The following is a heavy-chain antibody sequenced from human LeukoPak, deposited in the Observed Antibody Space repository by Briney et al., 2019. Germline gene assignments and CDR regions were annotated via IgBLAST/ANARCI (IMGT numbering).Heavy chain of an antibody. J-gene: IGHJ3*02. Sequence: GASVTVSCKASGYTFTSYNINWVRQATGQGLEWMGWMNPNSGNTGYAQKFQGRVTITRNTSISTAYMELSSLRSEDTAVYYCARHNDYGEINALDIWGQGTMVTVSS. CDR3: ARHNDYGEINALDI. CDR1: GYTFTSYN. V-gene: IGHV1-8*03. D-gene: IGHD4-17*01. CDR2: MNPNSGNT.